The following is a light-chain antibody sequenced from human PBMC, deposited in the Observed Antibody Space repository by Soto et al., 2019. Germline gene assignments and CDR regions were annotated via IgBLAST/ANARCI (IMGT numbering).Light chain of an antibody. CDR1: RSISSY. CDR2: AAS. Sequence: DIQMTQSPYSLSASVGDRVTITCRASRSISSYLNWYQQKPGKAPKLLIYAASSLQSGVPSRFSGSGSGTDCTLTISSLQPEDVATYFCQQIYSAPLTLGGGTKVDI. J-gene: IGKJ4*01. CDR3: QQIYSAPLT. V-gene: IGKV1-39*01.